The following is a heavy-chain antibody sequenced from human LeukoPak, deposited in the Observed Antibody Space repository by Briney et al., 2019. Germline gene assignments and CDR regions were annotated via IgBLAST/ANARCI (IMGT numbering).Heavy chain of an antibody. CDR3: ARDKVTREKGLTSYSDY. CDR2: VFTNGNT. J-gene: IGHJ4*02. CDR1: GDSMSNYH. D-gene: IGHD4-17*01. V-gene: IGHV4-4*07. Sequence: SETLSLTCTVSGDSMSNYHWTWIRQPAGKGLEWIGRVFTNGNTNYKSSLRSRVTMSIDTSKGQFSLKLRSVTAADAAVYYCARDKVTREKGLTSYSDYWGQGALVTVFS.